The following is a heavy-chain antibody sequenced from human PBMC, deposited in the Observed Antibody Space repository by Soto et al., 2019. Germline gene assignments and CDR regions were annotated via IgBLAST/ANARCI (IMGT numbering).Heavy chain of an antibody. CDR1: GGTFSSYA. CDR2: IIPIFGTA. J-gene: IGHJ6*02. D-gene: IGHD4-17*01. Sequence: ASVKVSCKASGGTFSSYAISWVRQAPGQGLEWMGGIIPIFGTANYAQKFQGRVKITADESTSTAYMELSSLRSEDTAVYYCARGPPTLFGGDYTRRGGVDYYYYYGMDVWGQGTTVTVSS. CDR3: ARGPPTLFGGDYTRRGGVDYYYYYGMDV. V-gene: IGHV1-69*13.